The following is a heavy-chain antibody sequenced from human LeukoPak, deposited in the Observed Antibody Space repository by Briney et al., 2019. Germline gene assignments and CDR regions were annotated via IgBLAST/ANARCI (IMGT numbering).Heavy chain of an antibody. J-gene: IGHJ3*02. CDR2: ISSSSSYI. CDR3: ARATYGNDAFDI. D-gene: IGHD4-17*01. V-gene: IGHV3-21*01. Sequence: GGSLRLSCAASGFTFSSYSMNWVRQAPGKGLEWVSSISSSSSYIYYADSVKGRFTISRDNAKNSLYPQMNNLRAEDTAVYYCARATYGNDAFDIWGQGAMVTVSS. CDR1: GFTFSSYS.